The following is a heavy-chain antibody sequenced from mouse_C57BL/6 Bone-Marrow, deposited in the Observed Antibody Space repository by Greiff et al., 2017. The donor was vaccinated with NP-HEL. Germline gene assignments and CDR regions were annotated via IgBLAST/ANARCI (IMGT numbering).Heavy chain of an antibody. D-gene: IGHD2-4*01. CDR3: ARDGYDYDGAWFAY. J-gene: IGHJ3*01. V-gene: IGHV1-59*01. Sequence: QVQLQQPGAELVRPGTSVKLSCKASGYTFTSYWMHWVKQRPGQGLEWIGVIDPSDSYTNYNQKFKGKATLTVDTSASTAYMQLSSLTSEDSAVYYCARDGYDYDGAWFAYWGQGTLVTVSA. CDR1: GYTFTSYW. CDR2: IDPSDSYT.